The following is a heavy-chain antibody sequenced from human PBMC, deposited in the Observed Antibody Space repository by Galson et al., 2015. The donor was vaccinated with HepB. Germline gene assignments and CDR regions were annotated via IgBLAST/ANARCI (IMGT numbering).Heavy chain of an antibody. CDR3: TATAAAGTPGYYYYYYMDV. CDR1: GGSISSGSYY. J-gene: IGHJ6*03. CDR2: IYTSGST. D-gene: IGHD6-13*01. V-gene: IGHV4-61*02. Sequence: TLSLTCTVSGGSISSGSYYWSWIRQPAGKGLEWIGRIYTSGSTNYNPSLKSRVTMSVDTSKNQFSLKLSSVTAADTAVYYCTATAAAGTPGYYYYYYMDVWGKGTTVTVSS.